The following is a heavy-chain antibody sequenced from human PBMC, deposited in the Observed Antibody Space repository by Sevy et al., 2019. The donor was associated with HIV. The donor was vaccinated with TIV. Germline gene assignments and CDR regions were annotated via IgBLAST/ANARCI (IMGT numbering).Heavy chain of an antibody. CDR1: GFTFSIIY. CDR3: TTVGFPNWGSEVFDI. D-gene: IGHD3-16*01. Sequence: GGSLRLSCAASGFTFSIIYMNWVRQSPGKGLEWVGRMKSKTDDGTTDYAAHVKDRFNMSKDDSKNTLYLQMNSLTADDTAVYHCTTVGFPNWGSEVFDIWGQGTMVTVSS. J-gene: IGHJ3*02. V-gene: IGHV3-15*01. CDR2: MKSKTDDGTT.